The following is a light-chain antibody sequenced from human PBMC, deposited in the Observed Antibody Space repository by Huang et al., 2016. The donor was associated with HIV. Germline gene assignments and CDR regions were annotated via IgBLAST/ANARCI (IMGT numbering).Light chain of an antibody. V-gene: IGKV3-15*01. CDR2: GAS. Sequence: EKVMTQSPATLSVSPGERATLSCRASQSVSSNLAWYQQKPGQAPRLLMSGASTRATGIPARFSGSGSGTECTLTISSLQSEEFAVYYCQQYNNWPWTFGQGTKVEIK. J-gene: IGKJ1*01. CDR1: QSVSSN. CDR3: QQYNNWPWT.